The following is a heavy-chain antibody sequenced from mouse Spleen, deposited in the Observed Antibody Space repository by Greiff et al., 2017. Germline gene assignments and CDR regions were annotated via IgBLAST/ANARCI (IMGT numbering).Heavy chain of an antibody. D-gene: IGHD1-1*01. J-gene: IGHJ4*01. Sequence: EVQLQQSGPVLVKPGASVKMSCKASGYTFTDYYMNWVKQSHGKSLEWIGVINPYNGGTSYNQKFKGKATLTVDKSSSTAYMELNSLTSEDSAVYYCARRSTTVVPYAMDYWGQGTSVTVSS. CDR2: INPYNGGT. CDR1: GYTFTDYY. CDR3: ARRSTTVVPYAMDY. V-gene: IGHV1-19*01.